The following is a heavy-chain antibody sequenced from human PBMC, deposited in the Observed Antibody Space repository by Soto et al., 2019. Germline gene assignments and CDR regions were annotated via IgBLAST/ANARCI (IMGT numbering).Heavy chain of an antibody. D-gene: IGHD3-22*01. CDR1: GFTFSSYA. J-gene: IGHJ4*02. CDR3: ARELLDYYDSSGYPGDLKY. V-gene: IGHV3-30-3*01. CDR2: ISYDGSNK. Sequence: QVQLVESGGGVVQPGRSLRLSCAASGFTFSSYAMHWVRQAPGKGLEWVAVISYDGSNKYYADSVKGRFTISRDNSKNTLYLQMNSLRAEDTAVYYCARELLDYYDSSGYPGDLKYWGQGTLVTVSS.